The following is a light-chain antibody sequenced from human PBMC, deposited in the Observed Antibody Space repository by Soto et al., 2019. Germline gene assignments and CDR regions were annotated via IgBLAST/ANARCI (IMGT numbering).Light chain of an antibody. Sequence: QSALTQPPSASGSPGQSVTIPCTGTSSDVGGSNYVSWYQQHPGKAPKLMIYEVSKRPSGVPDRFSACKSGNTASLTVSGLQAEDEADYYCSSDAGSNNWVFGGGTKLTVL. V-gene: IGLV2-8*01. J-gene: IGLJ3*02. CDR2: EVS. CDR3: SSDAGSNNWV. CDR1: SSDVGGSNY.